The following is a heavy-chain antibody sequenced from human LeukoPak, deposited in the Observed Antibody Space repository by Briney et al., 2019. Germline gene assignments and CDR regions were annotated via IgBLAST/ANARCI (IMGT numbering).Heavy chain of an antibody. CDR1: GGTFSSYA. CDR2: IIPIFGTA. CDR3: ATSRNITMIVVSHAFDI. J-gene: IGHJ3*02. Sequence: SVKASCKASGGTFSSYAISWVRQAPGQGLEWIGGIIPIFGTANYAQKFQGRVTITTDESTSTAYMELSSLRSEDTAVYYCATSRNITMIVVSHAFDIWGQGTMVTVSS. D-gene: IGHD3-22*01. V-gene: IGHV1-69*05.